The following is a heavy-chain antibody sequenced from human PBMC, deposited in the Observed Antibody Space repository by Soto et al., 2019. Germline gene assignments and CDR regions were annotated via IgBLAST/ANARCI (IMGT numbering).Heavy chain of an antibody. Sequence: PSETLSLTCSVSGGSISSYYWSWIRQPPGKGLEWIGRIYTSGSTDYNPSLKSRVTMSVDTSKSQFSLNLSSVTAADTAVYFCARERQWSSYNYYGMDVWGQGTTVTVSS. CDR3: ARERQWSSYNYYGMDV. J-gene: IGHJ6*02. CDR2: IYTSGST. CDR1: GGSISSYY. V-gene: IGHV4-4*07. D-gene: IGHD6-19*01.